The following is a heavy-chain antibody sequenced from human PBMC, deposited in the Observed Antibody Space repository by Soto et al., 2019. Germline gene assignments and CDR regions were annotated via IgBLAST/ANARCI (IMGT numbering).Heavy chain of an antibody. CDR2: ISWNSGSI. V-gene: IGHV3-9*01. Sequence: GGSLRLSCAASGFTFDDYAMHWVRQAPGKGLEWVSGISWNSGSIGYADSVKGRFTISRDNAKNSLYLQMNSLRAEDTALYYCAKDSGSYYYYGMDVWGQGTMVTVSS. J-gene: IGHJ6*02. D-gene: IGHD1-26*01. CDR3: AKDSGSYYYYGMDV. CDR1: GFTFDDYA.